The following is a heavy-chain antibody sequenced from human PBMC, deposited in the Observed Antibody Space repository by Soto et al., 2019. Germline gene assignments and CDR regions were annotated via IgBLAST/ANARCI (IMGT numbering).Heavy chain of an antibody. CDR2: IWYDGRSK. CDR3: GRVDRYYGMDV. CDR1: GFTFSNYG. J-gene: IGHJ6*02. Sequence: QVQLVESGGGVVQPGRSLRLSCAASGFTFSNYGLHWVRQAPGKGLEWVADIWYDGRSKNYVDSVKGRFTISRDNSKNTLYLEMNSLRAEDSAVYYCGRVDRYYGMDVWCQGTTVTVSS. V-gene: IGHV3-33*01.